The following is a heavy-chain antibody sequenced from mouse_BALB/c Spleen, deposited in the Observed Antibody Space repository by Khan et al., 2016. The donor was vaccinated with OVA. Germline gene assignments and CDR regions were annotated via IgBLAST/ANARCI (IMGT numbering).Heavy chain of an antibody. CDR3: ARGGAAYYRNDGGAMEY. CDR2: INTHSGVP. V-gene: IGHV9-4*02. CDR1: GYTFTTAG. D-gene: IGHD2-14*01. J-gene: IGHJ4*01. Sequence: IQLVQSGPELKKPGETVRISCKASGYTFTTAGMQWVQKMPGKGLKWIGWINTHSGVPKYAEDFKGRFAFSLETSASTAYLQITNLKNEDTATYFCARGGAAYYRNDGGAMEYWGQGTPVTVSS.